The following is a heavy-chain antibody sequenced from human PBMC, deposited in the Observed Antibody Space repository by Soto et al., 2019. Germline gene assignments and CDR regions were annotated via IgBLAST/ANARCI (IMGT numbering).Heavy chain of an antibody. Sequence: QVQLVQSGAEVKKPGSSVKVSCKASGGTFSSYTISWVRQAPGQGLEWMGRIIPILGIANYAQKFQGRVTITADKSTSTAYMELSSLRSVYTAVYYCARDLMGRYCSGGSCYSGTDYWGQGTLVTVSS. D-gene: IGHD2-15*01. CDR3: ARDLMGRYCSGGSCYSGTDY. CDR2: IIPILGIA. CDR1: GGTFSSYT. V-gene: IGHV1-69*08. J-gene: IGHJ4*02.